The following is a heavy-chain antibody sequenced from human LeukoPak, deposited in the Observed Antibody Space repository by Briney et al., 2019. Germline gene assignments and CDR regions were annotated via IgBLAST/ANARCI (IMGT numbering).Heavy chain of an antibody. J-gene: IGHJ6*02. D-gene: IGHD3-22*01. Sequence: PGGSLRLSCAASGFTFSSYGMHWVRQAPGKGLEWVAVISYDGSNKYYADSVKGRFTISRDNSKNTLYLQMNSLRAEDTAVYYCARVAYYYDSAGKSLKFFYGMDVWGQGTTVTVSS. CDR2: ISYDGSNK. CDR3: ARVAYYYDSAGKSLKFFYGMDV. CDR1: GFTFSSYG. V-gene: IGHV3-30*03.